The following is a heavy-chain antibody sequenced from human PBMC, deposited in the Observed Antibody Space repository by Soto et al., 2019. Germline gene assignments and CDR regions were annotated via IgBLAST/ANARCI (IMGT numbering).Heavy chain of an antibody. CDR1: GFTFDDYA. CDR2: ISWNSGNI. CDR3: GKDIGVGANAYDAFDI. D-gene: IGHD1-26*01. V-gene: IGHV3-9*01. Sequence: DVQLVESGGGLVQPGRSLRLSCAASGFTFDDYAMHWVRQAPGKGLEWGSGISWNSGNIAYADSVKGRFTISRDNAKNSLYLQMNSLRVEDTALYYCGKDIGVGANAYDAFDIWGQGTMVTVSS. J-gene: IGHJ3*02.